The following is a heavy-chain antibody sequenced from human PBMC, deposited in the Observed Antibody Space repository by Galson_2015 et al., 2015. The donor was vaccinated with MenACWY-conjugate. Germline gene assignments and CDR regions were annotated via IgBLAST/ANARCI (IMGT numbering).Heavy chain of an antibody. CDR2: INSDGSST. V-gene: IGHV3-74*01. CDR3: AARLLHSGGMDV. CDR1: GFTFSSYW. D-gene: IGHD2-15*01. J-gene: IGHJ3*01. Sequence: SLRLSCAASGFTFSSYWMHWVRQAPGKGLVWVSRINSDGSSTSYADSVKGRFTISRDNAKNTLYLQMNSLRAEDTAVYYCAARLLHSGGMDVWGQGTMVTVSS.